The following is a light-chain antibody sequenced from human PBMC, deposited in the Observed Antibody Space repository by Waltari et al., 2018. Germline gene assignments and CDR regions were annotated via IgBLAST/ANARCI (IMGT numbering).Light chain of an antibody. CDR3: QQSHNTPWT. CDR1: QSISSY. V-gene: IGKV1-39*01. Sequence: DIQMTQSPSSLSASVGERVTITCRASQSISSYLNWNQQKPGKAPKLLIYAASNLQSGVPSRFSGSGSGTDFTLTISSLQPEDFATYYCQQSHNTPWTFGQGTKVEIK. J-gene: IGKJ1*01. CDR2: AAS.